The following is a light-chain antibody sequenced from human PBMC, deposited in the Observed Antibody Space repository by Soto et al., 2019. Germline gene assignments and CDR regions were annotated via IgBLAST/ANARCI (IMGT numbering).Light chain of an antibody. CDR2: AVS. V-gene: IGLV2-23*02. CDR1: NGDIGNYDF. Sequence: QSALTQPASVSGSPGQSVTISCTGSNGDIGNYDFVSWYQQLPGRAPKLMIFAVSRRPSGVSDRFSGSKSGNTASLTISGLQAEDEADFYCCSYATGDTWVFGGGTKVTVL. J-gene: IGLJ3*02. CDR3: CSYATGDTWV.